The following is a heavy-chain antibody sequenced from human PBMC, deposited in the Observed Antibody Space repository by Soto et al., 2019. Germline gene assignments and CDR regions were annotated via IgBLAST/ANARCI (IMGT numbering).Heavy chain of an antibody. D-gene: IGHD2-15*01. Sequence: SETLALTCTVSGGSISSYYWRWIRQPPGKGLEWIGYIYYSGSTNYNPSLKSRVTISVDTSKNQFSLKLSSVTAADTAVYYCARSSPRYCSGGSCSKRTHYFDYWGQGTLVTVSS. CDR1: GGSISSYY. V-gene: IGHV4-59*08. CDR3: ARSSPRYCSGGSCSKRTHYFDY. CDR2: IYYSGST. J-gene: IGHJ4*02.